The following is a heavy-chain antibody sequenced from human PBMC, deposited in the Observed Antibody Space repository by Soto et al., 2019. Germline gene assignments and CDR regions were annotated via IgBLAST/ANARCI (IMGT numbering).Heavy chain of an antibody. Sequence: GGSLRLSCAASGFTFSSCAMSWVRQAPGKGLEWVSAISGSGGSTYYADSVKCRFTLSRDNSKNTLYLQMNSLRAEDTAVYYCAKGGVGRNAEYFQHWGQGTLVTVSS. CDR2: ISGSGGST. D-gene: IGHD2-8*02. CDR1: GFTFSSCA. CDR3: AKGGVGRNAEYFQH. V-gene: IGHV3-23*01. J-gene: IGHJ1*01.